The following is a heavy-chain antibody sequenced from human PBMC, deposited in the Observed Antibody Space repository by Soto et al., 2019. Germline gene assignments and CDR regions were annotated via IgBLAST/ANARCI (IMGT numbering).Heavy chain of an antibody. J-gene: IGHJ4*02. CDR1: GYIFTSYD. Sequence: QVQLVQSGAEVKKSGASVKVSCKASGYIFTSYDVSWVRQAPGQGLEWMGWISTYNGYTEYAQRFQGRVTLTTDTSTSTAYMELGGLRTVDTAIYYCARDKRSYPGNFEYWGQGTLVTVSS. V-gene: IGHV1-18*01. D-gene: IGHD1-26*01. CDR2: ISTYNGYT. CDR3: ARDKRSYPGNFEY.